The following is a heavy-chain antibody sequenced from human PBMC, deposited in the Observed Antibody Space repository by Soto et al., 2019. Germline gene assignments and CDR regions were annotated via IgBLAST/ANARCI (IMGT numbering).Heavy chain of an antibody. CDR1: GGTFSSYA. J-gene: IGHJ6*02. CDR3: ARVGYGDFSWGDYYYYYGMDV. D-gene: IGHD4-17*01. CDR2: IIPIFGTA. V-gene: IGHV1-69*13. Sequence: ASVKVSCKASGGTFSSYAISWVRQAPGQGLEWMGGIIPIFGTANYAQKFQGRVTITADESTSTAYMELSSLRSEDTAVYYCARVGYGDFSWGDYYYYYGMDVWGQGTTVTVSS.